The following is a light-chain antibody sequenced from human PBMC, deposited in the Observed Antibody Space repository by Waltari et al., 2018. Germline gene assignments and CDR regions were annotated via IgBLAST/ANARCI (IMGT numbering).Light chain of an antibody. CDR2: QDD. Sequence: SYELTQPPSVSVSPGQTASITCSGHNLGDKAACLYQQKPGQSPVLVLYQDDKRPSGRPGRFSGSNSGNPSILTVSGTQTMGEADYCCQAWDSSTVFGGETKLTVL. CDR3: QAWDSSTV. V-gene: IGLV3-1*01. CDR1: NLGDKA. J-gene: IGLJ3*02.